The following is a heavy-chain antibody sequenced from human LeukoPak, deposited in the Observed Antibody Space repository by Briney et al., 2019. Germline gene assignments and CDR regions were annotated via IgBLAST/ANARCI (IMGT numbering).Heavy chain of an antibody. CDR2: INHSGST. D-gene: IGHD3-3*01. J-gene: IGHJ4*02. V-gene: IGHV4-34*01. Sequence: PSETLSLTCAVYGGSFSGYYWSWIRQPPGKGLEWIGEINHSGSTNYNPSLKSRVTISVDTSKNQFSLKLSSVTAADTAVYYCARGRGTIFGVTDYWGQGTLVTVSS. CDR1: GGSFSGYY. CDR3: ARGRGTIFGVTDY.